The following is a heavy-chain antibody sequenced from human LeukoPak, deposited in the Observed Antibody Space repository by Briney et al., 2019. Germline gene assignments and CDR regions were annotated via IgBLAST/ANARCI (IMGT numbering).Heavy chain of an antibody. Sequence: GGSLRLSCAASGFTFSSYGMHWVRQAPGKGLEWVAVISYDGSNKYYADSVKGRFTISRDNSKNTLYLQMNSPRAEDTAVYYCAKEGYTYYYDSSGPHFDYWGQGTLVTVSS. CDR3: AKEGYTYYYDSSGPHFDY. CDR2: ISYDGSNK. J-gene: IGHJ4*02. V-gene: IGHV3-30*18. D-gene: IGHD3-22*01. CDR1: GFTFSSYG.